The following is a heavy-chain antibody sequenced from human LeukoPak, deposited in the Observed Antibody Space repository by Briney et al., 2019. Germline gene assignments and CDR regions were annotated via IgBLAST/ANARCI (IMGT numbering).Heavy chain of an antibody. J-gene: IGHJ3*02. CDR1: GFTFSSYI. V-gene: IGHV3-21*01. Sequence: GGSLRLSCAASGFTFSSYIMNWVRQAPGKGLEWVSSISSSSSYIYYADSVKGRFTISRDNAKNSLYLQMNSLRAEDTAVYYCARGRSGYDFWSGYVEEAAFDIWGQGTMVTVSS. D-gene: IGHD3-3*01. CDR3: ARGRSGYDFWSGYVEEAAFDI. CDR2: ISSSSSYI.